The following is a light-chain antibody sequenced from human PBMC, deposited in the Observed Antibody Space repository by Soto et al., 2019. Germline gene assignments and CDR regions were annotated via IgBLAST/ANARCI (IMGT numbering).Light chain of an antibody. Sequence: QSVLTQPPSASGSPGQSVTISCTGTGSDVGGYNYVSWYQQHPGKAPKPMIYEVIKRPSGVPDRFSGSKSGNTASLTVSGLQAEDEADYSCSSYAGSNNFEVFGTGTKLTVL. V-gene: IGLV2-8*01. CDR1: GSDVGGYNY. CDR3: SSYAGSNNFEV. CDR2: EVI. J-gene: IGLJ1*01.